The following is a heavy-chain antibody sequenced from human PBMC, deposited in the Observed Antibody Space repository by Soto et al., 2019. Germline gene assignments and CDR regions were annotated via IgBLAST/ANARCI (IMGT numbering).Heavy chain of an antibody. D-gene: IGHD3-22*01. CDR2: IGSSGGTT. J-gene: IGHJ3*02. V-gene: IGHV3-23*01. CDR3: CYDRNGDYRADFDI. CDR1: GFTFSNYA. Sequence: GGSLRLSCAASGFTFSNYAMSWVRQAPGKGLEWVSGIGSSGGTTHLADSVKGRFTISRDNSKNTLYLQMNSLRVEDTAVYYCCYDRNGDYRADFDIWGQGTMVTVS.